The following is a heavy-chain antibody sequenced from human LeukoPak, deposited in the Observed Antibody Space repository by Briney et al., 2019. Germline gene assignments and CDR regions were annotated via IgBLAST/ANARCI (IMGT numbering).Heavy chain of an antibody. Sequence: ASVKVSCKVSGYTLTELSMHWVRQAPGKGLEWMGGFDPEDGETIYAQKFQGRVTMTEDTSTDTAYMELSSLRSEDTAVYYCATSWVSYRGADWYFDYWGQGTPVTVSS. J-gene: IGHJ4*02. D-gene: IGHD2-21*01. CDR2: FDPEDGET. CDR3: ATSWVSYRGADWYFDY. CDR1: GYTLTELS. V-gene: IGHV1-24*01.